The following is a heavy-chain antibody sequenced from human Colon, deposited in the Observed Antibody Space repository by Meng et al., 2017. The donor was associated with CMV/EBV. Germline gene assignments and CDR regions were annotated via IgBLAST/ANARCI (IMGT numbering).Heavy chain of an antibody. CDR1: SIRSGDYY. J-gene: IGHJ5*02. V-gene: IGHV4-30-4*08. Sequence: SIRSGDYYWSWIRQPPGKGLEWIGFIYYSGRTYYNPSLKSRVTISVDTSKNQFSLRLSSVTAADTAVYYCARTQDCSSTSCYTGFDPWGQGTLVTVSS. CDR3: ARTQDCSSTSCYTGFDP. D-gene: IGHD2-2*01. CDR2: IYYSGRT.